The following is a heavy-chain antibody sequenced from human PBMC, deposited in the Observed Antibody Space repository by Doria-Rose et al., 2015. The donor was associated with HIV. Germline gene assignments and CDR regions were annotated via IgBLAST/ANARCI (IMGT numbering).Heavy chain of an antibody. V-gene: IGHV4-31*03. D-gene: IGHD3-3*01. CDR2: TYYTGTS. CDR1: GASVSSRGYY. J-gene: IGHJ4*02. Sequence: QVQLVESGPGLVKPSETLSLTCSVSGASVSSRGYYWNWIRQVPGKGPESLGYTYYTGTSDYGPSLKSRLNMAVDTSKKQFSLKLSFVTGADTAVYYCARMGSYRELDYWGQGALVIVSA. CDR3: ARMGSYRELDY.